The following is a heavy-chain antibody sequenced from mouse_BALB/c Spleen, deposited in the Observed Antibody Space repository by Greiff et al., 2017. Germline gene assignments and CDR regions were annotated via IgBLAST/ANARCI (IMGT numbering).Heavy chain of an antibody. V-gene: IGHV5-9-3*01. D-gene: IGHD1-1*01. J-gene: IGHJ2*01. Sequence: EVNVVESGGGLVTPGGSLKLSCAASGFTFSSYAMSWVRQTPEKRLEWVATISSGGSYTYYPDSVKGRFTISRDNAKNTLYLQMSSLRSEDTAMYYCASHYYGSSYMYYFDYWGQGTTLTVSS. CDR2: ISSGGSYT. CDR3: ASHYYGSSYMYYFDY. CDR1: GFTFSSYA.